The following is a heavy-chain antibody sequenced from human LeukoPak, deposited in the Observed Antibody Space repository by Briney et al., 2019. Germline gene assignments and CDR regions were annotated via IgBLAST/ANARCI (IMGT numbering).Heavy chain of an antibody. Sequence: GGSLRLPCAASGLTVSSNYMSWVRQAPGKGLEWVSVIYSGASTYYADSVKGRFTISRDNSKNTLYLQMNSLRADDTALYYCARLVAGGTGWFDPWGQGTLVTVSS. V-gene: IGHV3-53*01. D-gene: IGHD2-15*01. CDR3: ARLVAGGTGWFDP. CDR1: GLTVSSNY. J-gene: IGHJ5*02. CDR2: IYSGAST.